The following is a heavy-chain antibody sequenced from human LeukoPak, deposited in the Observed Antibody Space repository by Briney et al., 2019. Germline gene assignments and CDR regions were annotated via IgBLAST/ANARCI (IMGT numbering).Heavy chain of an antibody. J-gene: IGHJ6*03. CDR2: ISSSSSYI. CDR1: GFTFSSYS. CDR3: ASQGTAWYYYYYMDV. D-gene: IGHD3-10*01. Sequence: GGSLRLSCAASGFTFSSYSMNWVRQAPGKGLEWVSSISSSSSYIYYADSVKGRFTISRDNAKNSLYLQMNSLRAEDTAVYYCASQGTAWYYYYYMDVWGKGTTVTVSS. V-gene: IGHV3-21*01.